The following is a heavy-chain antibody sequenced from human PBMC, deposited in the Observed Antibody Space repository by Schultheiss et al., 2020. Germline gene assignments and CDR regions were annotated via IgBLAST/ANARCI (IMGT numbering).Heavy chain of an antibody. D-gene: IGHD4-17*01. CDR1: GFTFSSYA. V-gene: IGHV3-30*04. CDR2: IWYDGSNK. CDR3: ARDRPYGDGDFQH. Sequence: GGSLRLSCAASGFTFSSYAMHWVRQAPGKGLEWVAVIWYDGSNKYYADSVKGRFTISRDNSENTLFLQMKSLRAEDTAVYYCARDRPYGDGDFQHWGQGTLVTVSS. J-gene: IGHJ1*01.